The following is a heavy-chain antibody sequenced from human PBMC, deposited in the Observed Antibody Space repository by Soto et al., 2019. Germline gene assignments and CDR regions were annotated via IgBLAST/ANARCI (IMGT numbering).Heavy chain of an antibody. CDR2: TYYRSKWYN. J-gene: IGHJ4*02. CDR3: AIEHSGDSYGLYYLDY. D-gene: IGHD5-18*01. CDR1: ADSVSSNSAA. Sequence: SQTLSLTYAISADSVSSNSAAWNWIRQSPSRGLEWLGRTYYRSKWYNDYAVSVKSRITINPHASKNQFPLQLNSVTPEATAVYYCAIEHSGDSYGLYYLDYWGQGALVSVS. V-gene: IGHV6-1*01.